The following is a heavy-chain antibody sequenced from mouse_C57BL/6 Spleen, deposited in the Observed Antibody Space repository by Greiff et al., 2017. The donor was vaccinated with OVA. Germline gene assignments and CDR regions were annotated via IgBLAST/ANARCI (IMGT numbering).Heavy chain of an antibody. V-gene: IGHV1-59*01. D-gene: IGHD6-1*01. CDR3: AGSYFDY. Sequence: QVQLQQPGAELVRPGTSVKLSCTASGYTFTSYWMHWVQQRPGQGLEWIGVIDPSDSYTNYNQKFKGKATFTVDTSSSTAYMQLSSLTSEDSAVYYCAGSYFDYWGQGTTLTVSS. J-gene: IGHJ2*01. CDR1: GYTFTSYW. CDR2: IDPSDSYT.